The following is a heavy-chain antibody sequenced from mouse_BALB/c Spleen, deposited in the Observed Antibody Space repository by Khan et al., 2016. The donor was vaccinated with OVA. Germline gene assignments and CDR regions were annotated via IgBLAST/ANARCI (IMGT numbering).Heavy chain of an antibody. CDR2: ISYSGVI. CDR3: ARGNYYGYYFDY. J-gene: IGHJ2*01. CDR1: GFSFTSGYV. D-gene: IGHD1-1*01. Sequence: EVKLLESGPGLVKPSQSLSLTCTVTGFSFTSGYVWNWIRQFPGNKLEWMGYISYSGVICYISSLKSRISITRDTSKNQFFLQLNSVTTEDTATYYCARGNYYGYYFDYWGQGTTLTVSS. V-gene: IGHV3-2*02.